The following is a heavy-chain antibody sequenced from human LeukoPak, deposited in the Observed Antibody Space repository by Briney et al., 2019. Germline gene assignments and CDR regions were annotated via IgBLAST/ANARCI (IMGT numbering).Heavy chain of an antibody. Sequence: GGSLRLSCAASGFTFSSYAMHWVRQAPGKGLEWVAVISDDGSNKYYADSVKGRFTISRDNSKNTLYLQMNSLRAEDTAVYYCARDPQAGRWPGSDYWGQGTLVTVSS. J-gene: IGHJ4*02. V-gene: IGHV3-30*04. CDR2: ISDDGSNK. CDR3: ARDPQAGRWPGSDY. D-gene: IGHD1-26*01. CDR1: GFTFSSYA.